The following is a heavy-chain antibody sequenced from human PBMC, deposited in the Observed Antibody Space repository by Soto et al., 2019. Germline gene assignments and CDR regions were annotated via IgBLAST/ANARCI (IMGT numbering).Heavy chain of an antibody. Sequence: GASVKVSCKASGYTFTSYGISWVLQAPGQGLEWMGWISAYNGNTNYAQKLQGRVTMTTDTSTSTAYMELRSLRSDDTAVYYCAREGYYDILTGYRYYGMDVWGQGTTVTVSS. CDR3: AREGYYDILTGYRYYGMDV. V-gene: IGHV1-18*04. CDR1: GYTFTSYG. J-gene: IGHJ6*02. D-gene: IGHD3-9*01. CDR2: ISAYNGNT.